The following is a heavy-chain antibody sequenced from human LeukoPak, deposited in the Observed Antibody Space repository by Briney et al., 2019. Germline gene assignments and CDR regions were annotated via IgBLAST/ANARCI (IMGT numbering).Heavy chain of an antibody. D-gene: IGHD2-2*01. Sequence: PSETLSLTCAVYGGSFSGYYWSWIRQPPGKGLEWIGEINHSGSTNYYPSLKSRVTISVDTSKNQFSLKLSSVTAADTAVYYCATFDGAGYCSSTSCYSQGDYWGQGTLVTVSS. V-gene: IGHV4-34*01. CDR2: INHSGST. J-gene: IGHJ4*02. CDR3: ATFDGAGYCSSTSCYSQGDY. CDR1: GGSFSGYY.